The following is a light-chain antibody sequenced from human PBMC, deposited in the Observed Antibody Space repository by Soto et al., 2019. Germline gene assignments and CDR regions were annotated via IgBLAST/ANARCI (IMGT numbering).Light chain of an antibody. J-gene: IGKJ5*01. V-gene: IGKV3-11*01. Sequence: EIVLTQSPSTLSLSVGERATLSCRASQSVSSYLAWYQQKPGQAPRLVIYDASNRATGIPARFSGSGSGTDHTRHDISLYLEDFAVNYCQQHSNGPPIPFGQGTRLEIK. CDR3: QQHSNGPPIP. CDR2: DAS. CDR1: QSVSSY.